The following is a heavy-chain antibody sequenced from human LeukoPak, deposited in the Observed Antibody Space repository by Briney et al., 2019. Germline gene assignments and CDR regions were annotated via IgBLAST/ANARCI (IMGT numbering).Heavy chain of an antibody. CDR2: INNSGCT. D-gene: IGHD4-17*01. CDR1: GGSFSGYY. V-gene: IGHV4-34*01. J-gene: IGHJ6*02. CDR3: ARGYGDCETYYCYGMDV. Sequence: SETLSLTCAVDGGSFSGYYWSWVRQPQGKGLEWIGEINNSGCTNYNPSLKSRVTFSVDTSKNQFSLKLTSVTAADTAVYYCARGYGDCETYYCYGMDVWGQGTTVTVSS.